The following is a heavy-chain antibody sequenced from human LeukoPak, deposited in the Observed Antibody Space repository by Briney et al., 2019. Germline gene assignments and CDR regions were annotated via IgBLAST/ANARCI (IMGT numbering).Heavy chain of an antibody. J-gene: IGHJ4*02. D-gene: IGHD5-18*01. CDR3: ARPLTDTTMAFDY. V-gene: IGHV3-30*01. Sequence: QPGGSLRLSCAASGFTFSSYPMDWVRQAPGKGIEWVAAVSFDGSIKYYADSVRGRLTISRDNSKNTLYLQMNSLRAEDTAVYYCARPLTDTTMAFDYCGQGTLVTVSS. CDR2: VSFDGSIK. CDR1: GFTFSSYP.